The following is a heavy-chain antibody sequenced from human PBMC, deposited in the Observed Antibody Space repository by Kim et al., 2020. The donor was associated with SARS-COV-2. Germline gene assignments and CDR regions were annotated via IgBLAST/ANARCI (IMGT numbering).Heavy chain of an antibody. CDR1: GGSFSGYY. J-gene: IGHJ6*01. V-gene: IGHV4-34*01. Sequence: SETLSLTCAVYGGSFSGYYWSWIRQPPGKGLEWIGEINHSGSTNYNPSLKSRVTISVDTSKNQFSLKLSSVTAADTAVYYCARGRGGTTVVTCVLGYYY. D-gene: IGHD4-17*01. CDR2: INHSGST. CDR3: ARGRGGTTVVTCVLGYYY.